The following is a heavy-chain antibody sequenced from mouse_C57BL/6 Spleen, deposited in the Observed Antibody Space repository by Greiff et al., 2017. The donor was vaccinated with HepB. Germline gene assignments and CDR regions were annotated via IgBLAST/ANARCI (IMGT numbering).Heavy chain of an antibody. Sequence: EVQVVESGGGLVKPGGSLKLSCAASGFTFSSYTMSWVRQTPEKRLEWVATISGGGGNTYYPDSVKGRFTISRDNAKNTLYLQMSSLRSEDTALYYCARQGYYDYDGYFDVWGTGTTVTVSS. V-gene: IGHV5-9*01. J-gene: IGHJ1*03. D-gene: IGHD2-4*01. CDR2: ISGGGGNT. CDR3: ARQGYYDYDGYFDV. CDR1: GFTFSSYT.